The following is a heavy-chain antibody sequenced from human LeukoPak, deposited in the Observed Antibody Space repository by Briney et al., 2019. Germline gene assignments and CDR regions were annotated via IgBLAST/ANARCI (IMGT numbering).Heavy chain of an antibody. D-gene: IGHD3-10*01. CDR2: IYYSGST. V-gene: IGHV4-59*12. J-gene: IGHJ5*02. CDR1: GGPISSYY. Sequence: SETLSLTCTVSGGPISSYYWSWIRQPPGKGLEWIGYIYYSGSTNYNPSLKSRVTISVDTSKNQFSLKLSSVTAADTAVYYCARGKYYYGSGTDWFDPWGQGTLVAVSS. CDR3: ARGKYYYGSGTDWFDP.